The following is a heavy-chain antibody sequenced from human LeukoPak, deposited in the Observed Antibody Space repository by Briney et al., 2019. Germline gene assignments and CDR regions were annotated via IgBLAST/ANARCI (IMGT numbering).Heavy chain of an antibody. Sequence: GGSLRLSCVASGFMFSDYAMSWVRQAPGKGLEWVSSISSSGGTTFYADSVKGRFTISRALSQKTVNLATKEMRAEDTSVYYCATDPRPYYDVPVGYWGQGTLVTVPP. CDR2: ISSSGGTT. V-gene: IGHV3-23*01. D-gene: IGHD3-3*01. CDR1: GFMFSDYA. J-gene: IGHJ4*02. CDR3: ATDPRPYYDVPVGY.